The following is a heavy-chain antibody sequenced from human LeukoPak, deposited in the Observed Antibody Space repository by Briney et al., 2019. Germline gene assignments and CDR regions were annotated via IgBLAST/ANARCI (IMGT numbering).Heavy chain of an antibody. D-gene: IGHD6-19*01. Sequence: GGSLRLSCAASGFTFSSYWMHWVRQAPGKGLVWVSRINSDGSSTSYADSVKGRFTISRDNAKNTLYLQMNSLRAEDTAVYYCAKHQFSLEVAGLDFGGQGTLVTVSS. CDR1: GFTFSSYW. J-gene: IGHJ4*02. CDR3: AKHQFSLEVAGLDF. V-gene: IGHV3-74*01. CDR2: INSDGSST.